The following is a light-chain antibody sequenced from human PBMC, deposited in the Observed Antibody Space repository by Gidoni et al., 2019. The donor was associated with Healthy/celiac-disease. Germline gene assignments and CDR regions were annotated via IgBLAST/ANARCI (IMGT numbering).Light chain of an antibody. CDR1: QSVSSY. CDR2: DAS. J-gene: IGKJ4*01. CDR3: QQRSNLLT. Sequence: EIVLTQSPATLSLSPGERATLSCRASQSVSSYLAWYQQKPGQAPRLLIYDASNRATGIPARFSGSWSGTDFTLTISSLEPEDFAVYYCQQRSNLLTFXGXTKVEIK. V-gene: IGKV3-11*01.